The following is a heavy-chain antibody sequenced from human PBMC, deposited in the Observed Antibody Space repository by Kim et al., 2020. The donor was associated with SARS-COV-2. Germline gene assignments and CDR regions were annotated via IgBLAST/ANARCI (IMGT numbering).Heavy chain of an antibody. J-gene: IGHJ6*02. Sequence: VKGRFTISRDNAKNALYLQMNSLRAQDTALFYCAKEIAGLGSFYYYYGMDVWGQGTTVTVSS. D-gene: IGHD3-16*01. V-gene: IGHV3-9*01. CDR3: AKEIAGLGSFYYYYGMDV.